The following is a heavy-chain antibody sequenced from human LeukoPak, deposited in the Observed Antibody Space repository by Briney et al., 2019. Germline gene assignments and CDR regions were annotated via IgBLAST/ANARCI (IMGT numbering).Heavy chain of an antibody. CDR1: GFTVSSNY. CDR2: ISGSGGST. Sequence: SGGSLRLSCAASGFTVSSNYMNWVRQAPGKGLEWVSAISGSGGSTYYADSVKGRFTISRDNSKNTLYLQMNSLRAEDTAVYYCAKDQLTNWGVIDYWGQGTLVTVSS. V-gene: IGHV3-23*01. CDR3: AKDQLTNWGVIDY. J-gene: IGHJ4*02. D-gene: IGHD3-10*01.